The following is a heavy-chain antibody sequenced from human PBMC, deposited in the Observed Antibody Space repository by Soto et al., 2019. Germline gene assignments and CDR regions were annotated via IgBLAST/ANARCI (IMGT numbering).Heavy chain of an antibody. J-gene: IGHJ6*02. D-gene: IGHD1-26*01. CDR2: ISYDGSNK. Sequence: GSLRLSCAASGFTFSSYGMHWVRQAPGKGLEWVAVISYDGSNKYYADSVKGRFTISRDNSKNTLYLQMNSLRAEDTAVYYCAKDGGSFYYYYGMDVWGQGTTVTVSS. CDR1: GFTFSSYG. V-gene: IGHV3-30*18. CDR3: AKDGGSFYYYYGMDV.